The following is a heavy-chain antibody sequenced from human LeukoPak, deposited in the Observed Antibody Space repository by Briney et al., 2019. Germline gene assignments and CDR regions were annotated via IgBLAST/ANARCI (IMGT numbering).Heavy chain of an antibody. J-gene: IGHJ4*02. CDR3: ATLPGGPYGNYPVDC. D-gene: IGHD1-7*01. V-gene: IGHV3-21*01. CDR2: ISYTSTYI. Sequence: PGGSLRLSCAASGFPFRDYSINWVRQAPGKGLEWVSSISYTSTYIFYADSVRGRFTISRDNAKNSLYLQMNSLRAEDTAIYYCATLPGGPYGNYPVDCWGRGTLVTVSS. CDR1: GFPFRDYS.